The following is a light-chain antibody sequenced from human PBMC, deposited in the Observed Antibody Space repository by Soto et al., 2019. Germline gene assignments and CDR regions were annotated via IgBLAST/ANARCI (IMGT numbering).Light chain of an antibody. CDR2: GAS. J-gene: IGKJ2*01. CDR1: QSVSSSY. Sequence: EIVLTQSPGTLSLFPGERATLSCRASQSVSSSYLAWYQQKPGQAPRPLIYGASSRATGIPDRFSGSGSGTDFTRTISRLEPEDFAVYYCQQYGSSSYTFGQGTKLEIK. V-gene: IGKV3-20*01. CDR3: QQYGSSSYT.